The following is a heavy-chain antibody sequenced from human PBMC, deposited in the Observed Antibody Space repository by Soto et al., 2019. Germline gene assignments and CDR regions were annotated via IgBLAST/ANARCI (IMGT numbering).Heavy chain of an antibody. J-gene: IGHJ1*01. CDR1: GGTFSSYA. Sequence: SVKVSCKASGGTFSSYAISWVRQAPGQGLEWMGGIIPIFGTANYAQKFQGRVTITADESTSTAYMELSSLRSEDTAVYYCARVRRGSGYPSHFQHWGQGTLVTVPS. V-gene: IGHV1-69*13. CDR2: IIPIFGTA. D-gene: IGHD3-3*01. CDR3: ARVRRGSGYPSHFQH.